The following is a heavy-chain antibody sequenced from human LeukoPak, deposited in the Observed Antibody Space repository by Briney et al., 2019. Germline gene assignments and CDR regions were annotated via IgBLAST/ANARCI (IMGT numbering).Heavy chain of an antibody. D-gene: IGHD3-3*01. J-gene: IGHJ3*02. V-gene: IGHV4-59*08. CDR1: GGSISSYY. Sequence: SETLSLTCTVSGGSISSYYWSWIRQPPGKGLEWIGYIYYSGSTNYNPSLKSRVTISVDASKNQFSLKLSSVTAADTAVYYCARLSDFWSDPDAFDIWGQGTMVTVSS. CDR2: IYYSGST. CDR3: ARLSDFWSDPDAFDI.